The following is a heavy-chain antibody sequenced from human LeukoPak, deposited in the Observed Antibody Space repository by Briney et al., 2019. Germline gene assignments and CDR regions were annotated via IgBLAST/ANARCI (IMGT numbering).Heavy chain of an antibody. CDR1: GYTFTGYY. CDR3: ARVDKGSGWYGTYFDY. CDR2: INPNSGGT. D-gene: IGHD6-19*01. V-gene: IGHV1-2*02. Sequence: ASVKLSCKASGYTFTGYYMHWVRQAPGQGLEWMGWINPNSGGTNYAQKFQGRVTMTRDTSISAAYMELSRLRSDDTAVYYCARVDKGSGWYGTYFDYWGQGTLATVSS. J-gene: IGHJ4*02.